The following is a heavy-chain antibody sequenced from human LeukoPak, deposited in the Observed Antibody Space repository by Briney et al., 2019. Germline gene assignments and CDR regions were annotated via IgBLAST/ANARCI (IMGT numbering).Heavy chain of an antibody. CDR3: ARDRSAWHFDY. CDR2: IYYSGST. V-gene: IGHV4-59*01. D-gene: IGHD6-19*01. CDR1: GGSISSYY. J-gene: IGHJ4*02. Sequence: PSETLSLTCTVSGGSISSYYWSWIRQPPGKGLEWIGYIYYSGSTNYNPSLKSRVTISVDTSKNQFSLKLSSVTAADTAVYYCARDRSAWHFDYWGQGTLVTVSS.